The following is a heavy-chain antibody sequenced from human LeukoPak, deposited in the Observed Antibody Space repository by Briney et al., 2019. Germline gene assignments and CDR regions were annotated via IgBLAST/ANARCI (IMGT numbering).Heavy chain of an antibody. Sequence: PSETLSLTCAVYGGSFSGYYWSWIRQPPGKGLEWIGEINHSGSTNYNPSLKSRVTISVDTSKNQFSLKLSSVTAADTAVYYCARDQAVARRKYYYYYYMDVWGKGTTVTISS. J-gene: IGHJ6*03. CDR2: INHSGST. CDR1: GGSFSGYY. CDR3: ARDQAVARRKYYYYYYMDV. D-gene: IGHD6-19*01. V-gene: IGHV4-34*01.